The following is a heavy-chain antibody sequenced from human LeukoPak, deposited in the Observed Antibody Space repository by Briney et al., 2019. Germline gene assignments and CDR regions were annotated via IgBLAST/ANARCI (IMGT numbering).Heavy chain of an antibody. Sequence: GGSLRLSCAASGFTFSSYAMSWVRQAPGKGLEWVSIISASGDFTNYADSMKGRFTISRDNSKNTLYLQMNSLRADDTAIYYCAKDRRDGSGSYYFDYWGQGTLVTVSS. J-gene: IGHJ4*02. CDR3: AKDRRDGSGSYYFDY. D-gene: IGHD3-10*01. CDR1: GFTFSSYA. CDR2: ISASGDFT. V-gene: IGHV3-23*01.